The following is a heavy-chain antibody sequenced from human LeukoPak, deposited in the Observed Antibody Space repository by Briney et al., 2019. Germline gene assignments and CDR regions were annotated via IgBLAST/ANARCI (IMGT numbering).Heavy chain of an antibody. CDR3: AREDDPYVPGHFVI. V-gene: IGHV1-69*13. Sequence: SVKVSCKASGGTSSSYAISWVRQAPGQGLEWMGGIIPIFGTANYAQKFQGRVTITADESTSTAYMELSSLRSEDTAVYYCAREDDPYVPGHFVIWGQGTMVTVSS. J-gene: IGHJ3*02. CDR2: IIPIFGTA. CDR1: GGTSSSYA. D-gene: IGHD3-10*02.